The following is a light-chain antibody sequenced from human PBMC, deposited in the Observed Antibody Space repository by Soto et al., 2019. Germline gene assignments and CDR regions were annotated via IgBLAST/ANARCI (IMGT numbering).Light chain of an antibody. Sequence: DIQMTQSPSSLSASVGDRVTITCRASQSISSYLNWYQQKPGKAPKLLIYAASSLQTGVPSRFSGSGSGTDFTLTISSLQREDFATYYCQQSYRTRLTFXGGTKV. CDR3: QQSYRTRLT. CDR1: QSISSY. V-gene: IGKV1-39*01. J-gene: IGKJ4*01. CDR2: AAS.